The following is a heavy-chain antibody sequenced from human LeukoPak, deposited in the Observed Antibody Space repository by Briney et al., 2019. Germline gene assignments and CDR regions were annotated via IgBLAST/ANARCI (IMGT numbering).Heavy chain of an antibody. Sequence: SETLSLTCTVSGGSISSYYWSWIRQPPGKGLEWIGSIYYSGSTYYNPSLKSRVTISVDTSKNQFSLKLSSVTAADTAVYYCATLQLANDYWGQGTLVTVSS. CDR1: GGSISSYY. V-gene: IGHV4-39*07. CDR3: ATLQLANDY. J-gene: IGHJ4*02. D-gene: IGHD5-18*01. CDR2: IYYSGST.